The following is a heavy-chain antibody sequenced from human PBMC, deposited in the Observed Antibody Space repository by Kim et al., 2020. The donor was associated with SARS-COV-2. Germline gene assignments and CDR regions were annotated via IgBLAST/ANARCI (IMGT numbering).Heavy chain of an antibody. CDR3: ASSLIYYYDTKAHGWFDV. V-gene: IGHV1-69*13. D-gene: IGHD3-22*01. CDR2: IMPMLSTA. Sequence: SVKVSCKASGGTFSTYGISWVRQAPGQGLEWIGGIMPMLSTADYAQNFQGRITITADESTNTVYMEMSSLRSEDTAFYYCASSLIYYYDTKAHGWFDVWGQGTLVTVSS. CDR1: GGTFSTYG. J-gene: IGHJ5*02.